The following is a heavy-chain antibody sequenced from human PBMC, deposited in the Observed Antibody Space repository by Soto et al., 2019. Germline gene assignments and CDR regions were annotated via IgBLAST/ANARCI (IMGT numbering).Heavy chain of an antibody. D-gene: IGHD2-2*01. CDR2: ISGSGGST. CDR3: AKAGLGSYCSSTSCYVLFDY. CDR1: GFTFSSYA. Sequence: GGSLRLSCAASGFTFSSYAMSWVRQAPGKGLEWVSAISGSGGSTYYADSVKGRFTISRDNSKNTLYLQMNSLRAEDTAVYYCAKAGLGSYCSSTSCYVLFDYWGQGTLVTVSS. J-gene: IGHJ4*02. V-gene: IGHV3-23*01.